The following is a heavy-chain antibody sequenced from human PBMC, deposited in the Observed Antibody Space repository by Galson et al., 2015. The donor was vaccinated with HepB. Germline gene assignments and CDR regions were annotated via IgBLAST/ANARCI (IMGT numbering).Heavy chain of an antibody. J-gene: IGHJ4*02. V-gene: IGHV1-58*02. CDR3: AAVLYYYDSSGYYYDDY. CDR1: GFTFTSSA. CDR2: IVVGSGNT. D-gene: IGHD3-22*01. Sequence: SVKVSCKASGFTFTSSAMQWVRQARGQRLEWIGWIVVGSGNTNYAQKFQERVTITRDMSTSTAYMELSSLRSEDTAVYYCAAVLYYYDSSGYYYDDYWGQGTLVTVSS.